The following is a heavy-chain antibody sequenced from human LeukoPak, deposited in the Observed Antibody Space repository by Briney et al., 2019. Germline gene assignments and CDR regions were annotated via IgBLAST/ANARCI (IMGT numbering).Heavy chain of an antibody. Sequence: SSETLSLTCTVSGDSVNNGSYCWSWIRQPPGKRLEWIGNIYYTGSTNYTPSLRGRVTISLDTSKNQFSLSLSSVTAADTAVYYCASGDFDNWGQGTLVTVSS. V-gene: IGHV4-61*01. D-gene: IGHD3-10*01. CDR2: IYYTGST. J-gene: IGHJ4*02. CDR1: GDSVNNGSYC. CDR3: ASGDFDN.